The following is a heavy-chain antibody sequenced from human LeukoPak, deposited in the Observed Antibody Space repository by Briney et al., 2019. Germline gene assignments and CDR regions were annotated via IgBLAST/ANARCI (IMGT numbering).Heavy chain of an antibody. Sequence: SVKVSCKASGGTFSSYAISWVRQAPGQGLEWMGGIIPIFGTANYAQKFQGRVTITADESTSTAYMELSSLRSEDTAVYYCARGPYCSSSSCYDYRPPYDYHYYGMDVWGQGTTVTVSS. J-gene: IGHJ6*02. CDR3: ARGPYCSSSSCYDYRPPYDYHYYGMDV. CDR1: GGTFSSYA. D-gene: IGHD2-2*01. V-gene: IGHV1-69*13. CDR2: IIPIFGTA.